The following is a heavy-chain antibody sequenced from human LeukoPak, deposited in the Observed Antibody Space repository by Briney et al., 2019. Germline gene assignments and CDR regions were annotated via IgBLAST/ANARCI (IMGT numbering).Heavy chain of an antibody. CDR1: GGSISSSSYY. Sequence: SETLSLTCTVSGGSISSSSYYWGWIRQPPGKGLEWIGSIYYSGSTYYNPSLKSRVTISVDTSKNQFSLKLSSVTAADTAVYYCAREVRYGGPLWPGPWGQGTLVTVSS. CDR2: IYYSGST. D-gene: IGHD1-26*01. CDR3: AREVRYGGPLWPGP. J-gene: IGHJ5*02. V-gene: IGHV4-39*07.